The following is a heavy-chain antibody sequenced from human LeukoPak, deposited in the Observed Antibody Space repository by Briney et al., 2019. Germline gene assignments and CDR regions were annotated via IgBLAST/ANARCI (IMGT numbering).Heavy chain of an antibody. V-gene: IGHV7-4-1*02. CDR1: GYTFTNYA. D-gene: IGHD6-13*01. CDR3: AREGRSGSSWYLAN. CDR2: INTNTGNP. Sequence: VASVRVSCKASGYTFTNYAVNWVRQAPGQGREWMGWINTNTGNPTYAQGFTGRFVFSLDTSVSTAYLQISSLKAEDTAVYYCAREGRSGSSWYLANWGQGVLVTVSS. J-gene: IGHJ4*02.